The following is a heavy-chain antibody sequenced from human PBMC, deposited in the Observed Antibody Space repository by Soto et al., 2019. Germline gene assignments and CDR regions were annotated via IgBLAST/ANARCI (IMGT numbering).Heavy chain of an antibody. J-gene: IGHJ4*02. CDR2: ISGSGGST. D-gene: IGHD6-13*01. CDR1: GFTFSSYA. Sequence: GGSLRLSCAASGFTFSSYAMSGVRQAPGKGLEWVSAISGSGGSTYYADSVKGRFTISRDNSKNTLYLQMNSLRAEDTAVYYCAKYKAAAGFFDYWGQGPLVTVSS. V-gene: IGHV3-23*01. CDR3: AKYKAAAGFFDY.